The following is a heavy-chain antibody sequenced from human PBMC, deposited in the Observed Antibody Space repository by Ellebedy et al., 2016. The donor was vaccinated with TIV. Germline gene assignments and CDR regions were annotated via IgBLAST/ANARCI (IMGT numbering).Heavy chain of an antibody. V-gene: IGHV4-59*01. CDR1: GGSISSYY. CDR3: ARSRGWDRFDY. D-gene: IGHD6-19*01. CDR2: IYYSGST. J-gene: IGHJ4*02. Sequence: MPSETLSLTCTVSGGSISSYYWSWIRQPPGKVLEWIGYIYYSGSTNYNPSLKSRVTIAVDTSKKQISLKLSSVTAADTAVYYCARSRGWDRFDYWGQGTLVTVSS.